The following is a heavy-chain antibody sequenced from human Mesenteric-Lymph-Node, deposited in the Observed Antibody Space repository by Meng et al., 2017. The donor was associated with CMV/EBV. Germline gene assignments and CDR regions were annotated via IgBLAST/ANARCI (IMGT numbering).Heavy chain of an antibody. Sequence: GGSLRLSCAASGLSFTTDSMNWVRQAPGKGLEWVSSIGSGSIYIFYADSVKGRFTTSRDNAKNSLYLQMNSLRAEDTAVYYCARDRGEGSYYDFWSGYSTGFNDQDAFDIWGQGTMVTVSS. J-gene: IGHJ3*02. CDR3: ARDRGEGSYYDFWSGYSTGFNDQDAFDI. D-gene: IGHD3-3*01. CDR1: GLSFTTDS. CDR2: IGSGSIYI. V-gene: IGHV3-21*01.